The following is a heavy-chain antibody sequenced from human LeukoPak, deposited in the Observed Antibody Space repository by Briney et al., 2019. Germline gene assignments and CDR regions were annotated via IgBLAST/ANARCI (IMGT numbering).Heavy chain of an antibody. CDR3: ARDHLANLASRLFDP. Sequence: GSLRLSCAASGFTFSSYAMHWVRQSPGKRLEWIGSIYYTGYTYYNPSLKSRVTLSVDTSKNQFSLKLNSVTAADTAVYYCARDHLANLASRLFDPWGQGSLVTVSS. V-gene: IGHV4-38-2*02. CDR1: GFTFSSYA. D-gene: IGHD3-3*01. J-gene: IGHJ5*02. CDR2: IYYTGYT.